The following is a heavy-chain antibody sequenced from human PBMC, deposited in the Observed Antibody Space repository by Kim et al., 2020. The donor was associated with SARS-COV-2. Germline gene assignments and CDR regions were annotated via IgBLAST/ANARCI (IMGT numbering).Heavy chain of an antibody. D-gene: IGHD3-9*01. CDR3: ARDSRRGIAYDILTSYYYYNGMDV. J-gene: IGHJ6*02. V-gene: IGHV1-46*01. CDR2: INPTGGST. CDR1: GYTFSVYY. Sequence: ASVKVSCKASGYTFSVYYVHWVRQAPGQGLEWMGIINPTGGSTSYAQKFQGRVTLTGDTSTSSVYMEVSSLRSDDTAVYYCARDSRRGIAYDILTSYYYYNGMDVWGQGTTVTVSS.